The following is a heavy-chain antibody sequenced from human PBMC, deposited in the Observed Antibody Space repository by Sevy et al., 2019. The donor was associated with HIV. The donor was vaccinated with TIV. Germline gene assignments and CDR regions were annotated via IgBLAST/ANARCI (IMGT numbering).Heavy chain of an antibody. Sequence: GGSLRLSCAASGLTFSSYWMTWVRQAPGKGLEWVANINQGGSQEYYVDSVKGRFTISRDNAKNSLYLQINSLRAEDTAVYYCATILPAGVPAEYFRHWGQGTLVTVSS. D-gene: IGHD2-2*01. J-gene: IGHJ1*01. CDR2: INQGGSQE. V-gene: IGHV3-7*01. CDR3: ATILPAGVPAEYFRH. CDR1: GLTFSSYW.